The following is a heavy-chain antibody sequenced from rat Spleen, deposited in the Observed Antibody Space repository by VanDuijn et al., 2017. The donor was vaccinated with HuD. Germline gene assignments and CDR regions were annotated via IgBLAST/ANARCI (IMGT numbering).Heavy chain of an antibody. V-gene: IGHV5S23*01. J-gene: IGHJ2*01. CDR2: ISTGGGNT. CDR1: GFTFSNYG. CDR3: TTWDYYDNRFDY. D-gene: IGHD1-6*01. Sequence: EVQLVESGGGLVQPGRSLKLSCAASGFTFSNYGMAWVRQTPTKGLEWVASISTGGGNTYYRDSVKGRFTISRDNAKSTLYLQMDSLKSEDTATYYCTTWDYYDNRFDYWGQGVMVTVSS.